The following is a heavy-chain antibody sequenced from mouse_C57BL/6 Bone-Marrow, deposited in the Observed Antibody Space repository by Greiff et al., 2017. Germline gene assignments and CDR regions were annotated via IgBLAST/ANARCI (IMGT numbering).Heavy chain of an antibody. J-gene: IGHJ2*01. D-gene: IGHD2-4*01. CDR3: AREMITQYYFDY. V-gene: IGHV1-81*01. CDR2: IYPRSGNT. Sequence: QVQLQQSGAELARPGASVKLSCKASGYTFTSYGISWVKQRNGQGLEWIGEIYPRSGNTYYNEKFKGKATLTADKSSSTAYMELRSLTSEDSAVYFCAREMITQYYFDYWGQGTTLTVSS. CDR1: GYTFTSYG.